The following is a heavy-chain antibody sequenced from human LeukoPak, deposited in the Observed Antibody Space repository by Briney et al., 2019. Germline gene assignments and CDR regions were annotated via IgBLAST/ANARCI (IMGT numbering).Heavy chain of an antibody. D-gene: IGHD3-3*01. CDR2: IGTAGDT. CDR3: ARSPGGAYYDFWSGYSYYFDY. Sequence: PGGSLRLSCAASGFTFSSYDMHWVRQATGKGLEWVSAIGTAGDTYYPGSVKGRFTISRENAKNSLYLQMNSLRAEDTAVYYCARSPGGAYYDFWSGYSYYFDYWGQRTLVTVSS. V-gene: IGHV3-13*01. J-gene: IGHJ4*02. CDR1: GFTFSSYD.